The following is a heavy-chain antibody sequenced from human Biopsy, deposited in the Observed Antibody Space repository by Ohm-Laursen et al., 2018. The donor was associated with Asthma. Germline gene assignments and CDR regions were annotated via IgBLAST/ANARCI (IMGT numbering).Heavy chain of an antibody. CDR2: INAANGNT. Sequence: GSSVKVSCKASGYTFINYAIHWVRQAPGHSLEWMGWINAANGNTKDSQKFQGRLTISRDTSASTAYMDLSSLRSEDTAVYYCARTYFDFLTGQVHDAFAMWGQGQWSPSLQ. CDR3: ARTYFDFLTGQVHDAFAM. D-gene: IGHD3-9*01. CDR1: GYTFINYA. V-gene: IGHV1-3*01. J-gene: IGHJ3*02.